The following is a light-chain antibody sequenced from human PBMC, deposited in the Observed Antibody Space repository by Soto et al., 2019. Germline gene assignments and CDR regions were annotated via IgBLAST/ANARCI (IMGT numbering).Light chain of an antibody. CDR3: QQYGDSLLT. V-gene: IGKV3-20*01. J-gene: IGKJ4*01. Sequence: EIVLTQSPGTLSLSPGERATLSCRASQSVTSSYLAWYQQIPGQAPRLLIYGASSRATGIPDRFSGSGSGTDFRLTISRLEPEDFAVYYCQQYGDSLLTFGGGTRVEMK. CDR2: GAS. CDR1: QSVTSSY.